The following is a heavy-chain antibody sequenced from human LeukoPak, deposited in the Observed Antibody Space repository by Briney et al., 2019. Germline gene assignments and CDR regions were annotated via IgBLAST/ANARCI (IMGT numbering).Heavy chain of an antibody. V-gene: IGHV3-64*01. CDR2: ISGNGVST. D-gene: IGHD3-10*01. CDR3: ARNQGFYYDSGSPPDY. CDR1: GFTFSSYA. J-gene: IGHJ4*02. Sequence: TGGSLRLSCAASGFTFSSYAMHWARQAPGKRLEYVSAISGNGVSTYYTNSVKGRFTISRDNSKNTLYLQMGSLRAEDMAVYYCARNQGFYYDSGSPPDYWGQGTLVTVSS.